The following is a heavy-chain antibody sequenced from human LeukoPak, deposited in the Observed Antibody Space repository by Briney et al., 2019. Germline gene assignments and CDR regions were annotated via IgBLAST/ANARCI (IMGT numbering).Heavy chain of an antibody. Sequence: ASVKVSCKASGYTFTSYAMNWVRQAPRQGLEWMGWINTNTGNPTYAQGFTGRFVFSLDTSVSTAYLQISSLEAEDTAVYYCARGYSSSWYGGSLFDYWGQGTLVTVSS. V-gene: IGHV7-4-1*02. CDR2: INTNTGNP. D-gene: IGHD6-13*01. J-gene: IGHJ4*02. CDR1: GYTFTSYA. CDR3: ARGYSSSWYGGSLFDY.